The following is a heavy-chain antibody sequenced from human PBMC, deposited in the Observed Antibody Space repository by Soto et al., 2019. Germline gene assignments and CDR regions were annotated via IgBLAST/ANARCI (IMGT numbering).Heavy chain of an antibody. J-gene: IGHJ4*02. CDR3: ARSGDSSGYYSVFDY. CDR1: GGTFSSYA. D-gene: IGHD3-22*01. Sequence: SVKVSCKASGGTFSSYAISWVRQAPGQGLEWMGGIIPIFGTANYAQKFQGRVTITADESTSTAYMELSSLRSDDTAVYYCARSGDSSGYYSVFDYWGQGTLVTVSS. V-gene: IGHV1-69*13. CDR2: IIPIFGTA.